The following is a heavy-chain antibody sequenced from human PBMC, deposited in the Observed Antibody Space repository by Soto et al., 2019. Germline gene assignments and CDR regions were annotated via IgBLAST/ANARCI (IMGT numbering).Heavy chain of an antibody. Sequence: EVQLVESGGGLVQPGGSLRLSCAASGFTFSSYSMNWVRQAPGKGLEWVSYISSSSSTIYYADSVKGRFTISRDNAKNSLYLQMNSLRAEDTAVYYCAREALLKWFDPWGQGTLVTVSS. V-gene: IGHV3-48*01. J-gene: IGHJ5*02. CDR1: GFTFSSYS. D-gene: IGHD2-15*01. CDR3: AREALLKWFDP. CDR2: ISSSSSTI.